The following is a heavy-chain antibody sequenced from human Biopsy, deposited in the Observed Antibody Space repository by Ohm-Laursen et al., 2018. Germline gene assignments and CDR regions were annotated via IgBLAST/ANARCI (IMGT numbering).Heavy chain of an antibody. J-gene: IGHJ1*01. D-gene: IGHD3-9*01. CDR3: ATKLTGYFHH. CDR1: GGTFSDYA. CDR2: NIPILGTG. V-gene: IGHV1-69*06. Sequence: SVKVSCKSSGGTFSDYAISWLRQAPGQGLEWLGGNIPILGTGNYAQKFQDRVTVAADTSTSTATMELRSLRSDDTAVYYCATKLTGYFHHWGQGTLVIVSS.